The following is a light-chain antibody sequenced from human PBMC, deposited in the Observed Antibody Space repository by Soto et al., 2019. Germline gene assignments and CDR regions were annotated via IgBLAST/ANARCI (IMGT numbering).Light chain of an antibody. CDR2: EVN. Sequence: QSALTQPPSASGSPGQSVTITCTGTSNDVGGYNYVSWYQQHPGKAPKLMIYEVNKRPSGVPDRFSGSKSGNTASLTVSGLQADDEADYNCNSFAGATHVVFGGGTKLTVL. CDR3: NSFAGATHVV. CDR1: SNDVGGYNY. V-gene: IGLV2-8*01. J-gene: IGLJ2*01.